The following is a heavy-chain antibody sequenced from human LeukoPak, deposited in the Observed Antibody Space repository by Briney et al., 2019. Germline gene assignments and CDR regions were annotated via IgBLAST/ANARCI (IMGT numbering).Heavy chain of an antibody. J-gene: IGHJ4*02. D-gene: IGHD4-17*01. CDR2: INPSGGST. V-gene: IGHV1-46*01. CDR1: GYTFTSYY. Sequence: ASVTVSCKASGYTFTSYYMHWVRQAPGQGLEWMGIINPSGGSTSYAQKFQGRVTMTRDTSTSTVYMELSSLRSEDTAVYYCARAPTVTKYYFDCWGQGTLVTVSS. CDR3: ARAPTVTKYYFDC.